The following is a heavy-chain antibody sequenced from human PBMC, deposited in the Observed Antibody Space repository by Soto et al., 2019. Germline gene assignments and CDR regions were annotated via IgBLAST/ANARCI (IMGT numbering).Heavy chain of an antibody. CDR2: ISYDGSNK. CDR3: ARDGKFLKAHIVVVPAATNFDY. Sequence: GGSLRLSCAASGFTFSSYAMHWVRQAPGKGLEWVAVISYDGSNKYYADSVKGRFTISRDNSKNTLYLQMNSLRAEDTAVYYCARDGKFLKAHIVVVPAATNFDYWGQGTLVTVSS. CDR1: GFTFSSYA. D-gene: IGHD2-2*01. V-gene: IGHV3-30-3*01. J-gene: IGHJ4*02.